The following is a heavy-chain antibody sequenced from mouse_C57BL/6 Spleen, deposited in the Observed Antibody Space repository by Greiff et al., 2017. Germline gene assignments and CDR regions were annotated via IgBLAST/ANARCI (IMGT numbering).Heavy chain of an antibody. J-gene: IGHJ3*01. D-gene: IGHD2-4*01. V-gene: IGHV3-6*01. CDR1: GYSITSGYY. Sequence: EVQLQESGPGLVKPSQSLSLTCSVTGYSITSGYYWNWIRQFPGNKLEWMGYISYDGSNNYNPSLKNRISITRDTSKNQFFLKLNSVTTEDTATYYCAREDIYYDYDSGFAYWGQGTLVTVSA. CDR2: ISYDGSN. CDR3: AREDIYYDYDSGFAY.